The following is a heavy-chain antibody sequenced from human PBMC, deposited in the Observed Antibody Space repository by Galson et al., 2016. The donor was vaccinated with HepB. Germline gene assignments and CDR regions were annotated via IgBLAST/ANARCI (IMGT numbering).Heavy chain of an antibody. CDR1: GGSFSSDG. J-gene: IGHJ2*01. Sequence: SVKVSCKASGGSFSSDGISWVRQAPGQGLEWMGRIIPIIGIASYAQKFRGRVTITADKSTSTVYMEMSSLRSEDTAVYYCATGAATTPYFWSFDLWGRGTLVTVSS. V-gene: IGHV1-69*04. D-gene: IGHD6-25*01. CDR2: IIPIIGIA. CDR3: ATGAATTPYFWSFDL.